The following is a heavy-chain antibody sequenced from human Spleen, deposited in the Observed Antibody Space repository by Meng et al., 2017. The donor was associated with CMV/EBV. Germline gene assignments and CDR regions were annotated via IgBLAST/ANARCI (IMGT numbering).Heavy chain of an antibody. D-gene: IGHD3-3*01. CDR1: FSNYC. CDR3: ARDQDYNDFWGGYYTTFDP. Sequence: FSNYCMHWVRQAPGKGLVWVSHINGDGTNTTYADSVKGRFTISRDNARNTLYMQMNSLRAEDTAIYYCARDQDYNDFWGGYYTTFDPWGQGTLVTVSS. CDR2: INGDGTNT. J-gene: IGHJ5*02. V-gene: IGHV3-74*01.